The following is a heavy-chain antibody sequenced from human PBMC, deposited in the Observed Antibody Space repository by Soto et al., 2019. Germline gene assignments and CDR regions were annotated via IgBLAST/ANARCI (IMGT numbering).Heavy chain of an antibody. V-gene: IGHV1-18*01. CDR1: GYTFTSYA. CDR3: ARDLPRDGYDFDY. J-gene: IGHJ4*02. Sequence: ASVKVSCKASGYTFTSYAMHWVRQAPGQGLEWMGWISAYNGNTNYAQKLQGRVTMTTDTSTSTAYMELRSLRSDDTAVYYCARDLPRDGYDFDYWGQGTLVTVSS. D-gene: IGHD5-12*01. CDR2: ISAYNGNT.